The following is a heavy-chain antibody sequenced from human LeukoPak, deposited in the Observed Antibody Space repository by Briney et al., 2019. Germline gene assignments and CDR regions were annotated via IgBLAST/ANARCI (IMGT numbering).Heavy chain of an antibody. CDR3: ARDEDHYFDY. CDR2: ISWNSGSI. CDR1: GFTFDDYA. V-gene: IGHV3-9*01. J-gene: IGHJ4*02. Sequence: PGGSLRLSCAASGFTFDDYAMHWVRQAPGKGLEWASGISWNSGSIGYADSVKGRFTISRDNAKNSLYLQMNSLRAEDTAVYYCARDEDHYFDYWGQGTLVTVSS.